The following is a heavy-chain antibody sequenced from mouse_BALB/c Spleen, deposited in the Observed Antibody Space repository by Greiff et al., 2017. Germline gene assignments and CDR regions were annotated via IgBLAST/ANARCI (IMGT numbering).Heavy chain of an antibody. CDR1: GFTFSSFG. J-gene: IGHJ4*01. CDR2: ISSGSSTI. CDR3: ARRGTTVVAPYYAMDY. V-gene: IGHV5-17*02. D-gene: IGHD1-1*01. Sequence: EVMLVESGGGLVQPGGSRKLSCAASGFTFSSFGMHWVRQAPEKGLEWVAYISSGSSTIYYADTVKGRFTISRDNPKNTLFLQMTSLRSEDTAMYYCARRGTTVVAPYYAMDYWGQGTSVTVSS.